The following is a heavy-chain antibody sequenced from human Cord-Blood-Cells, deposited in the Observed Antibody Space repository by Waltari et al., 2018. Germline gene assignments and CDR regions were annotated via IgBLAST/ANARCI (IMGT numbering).Heavy chain of an antibody. CDR3: AKAPDDYGGNYFDY. D-gene: IGHD4-17*01. V-gene: IGHV3-23*01. J-gene: IGHJ4*02. CDR1: GFTFSSYA. CDR2: ISGSGSST. Sequence: EVQLLESGGGLVQPGGSLRLSCAASGFTFSSYAMSWVRQAPGRGLEWVSAISGSGSSTYYADSVKGRFTISRDNSKNTLYLQMNSLRAEDTAVYYCAKAPDDYGGNYFDYWGQGTLVTVSS.